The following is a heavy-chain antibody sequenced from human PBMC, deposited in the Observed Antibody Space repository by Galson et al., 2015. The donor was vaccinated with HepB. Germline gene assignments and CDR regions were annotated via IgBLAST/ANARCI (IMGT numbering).Heavy chain of an antibody. J-gene: IGHJ4*02. CDR2: ISTSSTYI. Sequence: SLRLSCAASGFTFSSYPLNWVRQAPGKGLEWVSSISTSSTYIYYADSVKGRFTISRDNARNSLYLLMNSLRVEDTAVYYCVRQLGSASGSSDYWGQGTLVTVAS. CDR3: VRQLGSASGSSDY. CDR1: GFTFSSYP. D-gene: IGHD7-27*01. V-gene: IGHV3-21*01.